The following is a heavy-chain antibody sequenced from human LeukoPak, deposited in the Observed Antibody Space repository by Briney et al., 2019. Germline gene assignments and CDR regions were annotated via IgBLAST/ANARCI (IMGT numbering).Heavy chain of an antibody. CDR1: GFTFSTHA. V-gene: IGHV3-23*01. Sequence: GGSLRLSCAASGFTFSTHAMIWVRQAPGKGPEWVSCITGSGSGTYYTDSVKGRFTISRENSNDTLYLQMNSLRAEDTAVYYCVKGRDYNDASAYCIGDFWGQGTLVTVSS. J-gene: IGHJ4*02. CDR3: VKGRDYNDASAYCIGDF. D-gene: IGHD3-22*01. CDR2: ITGSGSGT.